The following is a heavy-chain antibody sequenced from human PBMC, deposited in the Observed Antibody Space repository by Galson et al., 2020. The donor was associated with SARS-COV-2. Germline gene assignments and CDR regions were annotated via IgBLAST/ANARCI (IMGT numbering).Heavy chain of an antibody. Sequence: ASVKVSCKPSGYTFNDYYLHWVRQAPGQGLEWMGWINPNTGGTDHAQKFQGRVSMTKDTSIRTAYMEVSRLRSDDTAVYYCARDLGPGIAATGDYWGQGTLVTVSS. CDR3: ARDLGPGIAATGDY. CDR2: INPNTGGT. J-gene: IGHJ4*02. V-gene: IGHV1-2*02. D-gene: IGHD6-13*01. CDR1: GYTFNDYY.